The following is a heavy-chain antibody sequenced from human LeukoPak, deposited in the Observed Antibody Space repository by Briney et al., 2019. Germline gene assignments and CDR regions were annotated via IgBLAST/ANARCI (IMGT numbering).Heavy chain of an antibody. CDR1: GFTFSGYW. CDR3: ARDVSGGYHDY. Sequence: SAGSLRISCAASGFTFSGYWMHWVRQAQGKGLVWVSRIKSDGSYTAYADSVKGRFTISRDNAKNTLYLQMNSLRAEDTAVYYCARDVSGGYHDYWGQGNLVTVSS. J-gene: IGHJ4*02. CDR2: IKSDGSYT. D-gene: IGHD2-15*01. V-gene: IGHV3-74*01.